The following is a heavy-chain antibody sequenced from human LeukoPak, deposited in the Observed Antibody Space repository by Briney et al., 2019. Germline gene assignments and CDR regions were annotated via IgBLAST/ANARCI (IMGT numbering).Heavy chain of an antibody. V-gene: IGHV3-23*01. CDR3: ASCEGVVTPYYYYYYGMDV. Sequence: GGSLRLSCAASGFTFSSYAMSWVRQAPGKGLEWVSAISGSGGSKYYADSVKGRFTISRDNSKNTLYLQMNSLRAEDTAVYYCASCEGVVTPYYYYYYGMDVWGQGTTVTVSS. D-gene: IGHD3-3*01. J-gene: IGHJ6*02. CDR2: ISGSGGSK. CDR1: GFTFSSYA.